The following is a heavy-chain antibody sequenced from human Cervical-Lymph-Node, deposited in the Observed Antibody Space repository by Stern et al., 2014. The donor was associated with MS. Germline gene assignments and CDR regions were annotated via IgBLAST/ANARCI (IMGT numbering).Heavy chain of an antibody. CDR2: INPSGAT. D-gene: IGHD2-15*01. CDR1: EYTHNNYL. Sequence: VQLVESGSEVKKPGASVKVSCKASEYTHNNYLIHWVRLAPGQRPDWMGVINPSGATNYAQKVQDRVTMTTDASTSTFYMELSRLRSEDTAVYYCAVRYCSGGRCYSVPDVWGQGTTVIVSS. J-gene: IGHJ6*02. CDR3: AVRYCSGGRCYSVPDV. V-gene: IGHV1-46*02.